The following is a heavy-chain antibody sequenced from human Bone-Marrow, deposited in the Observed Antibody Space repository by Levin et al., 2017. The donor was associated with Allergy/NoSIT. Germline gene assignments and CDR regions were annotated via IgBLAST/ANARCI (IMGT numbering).Heavy chain of an antibody. V-gene: IGHV1-69*04. CDR3: ARDKGITGTAGYGLDV. CDR2: IIPMLGIA. J-gene: IGHJ6*02. Sequence: KISCQASGDTFSRFTINWVRQAPGQGLDWMGRIIPMLGIANPAQKFQGRITITADKSTSTAYMEVSSLRSEDTAVYYCARDKGITGTAGYGLDVWGQGTTVTVSS. D-gene: IGHD1-7*01. CDR1: GDTFSRFT.